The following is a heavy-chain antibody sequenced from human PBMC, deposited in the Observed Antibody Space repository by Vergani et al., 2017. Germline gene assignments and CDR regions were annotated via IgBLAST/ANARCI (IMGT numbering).Heavy chain of an antibody. Sequence: EVQLVESGGGLVKPGGSLRLSCAASGFTFSSYSMNWVRQAPGKGLEWVSSISSSSSYIYYADSVKGRFTISRDNAKNSLYLQMNSLRAEDPAVYYCACFVYVRTIFWNWFDPWGQGTLVTVSS. CDR3: ACFVYVRTIFWNWFDP. D-gene: IGHD3-3*01. CDR1: GFTFSSYS. CDR2: ISSSSSYI. J-gene: IGHJ5*02. V-gene: IGHV3-21*01.